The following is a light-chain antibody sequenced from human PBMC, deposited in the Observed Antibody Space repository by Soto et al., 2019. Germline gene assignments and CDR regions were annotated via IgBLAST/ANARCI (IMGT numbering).Light chain of an antibody. CDR2: EVD. Sequence: ALTQPASVSGSPGQSITISCTGTSSDVGTYNYVSWYQQYPGKAPKLMIYEVDNRPSGVSNRFSGSKSGNTASLTISGLQADDEADYYCSSFTSGNTWVFGGGTKLTVL. CDR3: SSFTSGNTWV. CDR1: SSDVGTYNY. V-gene: IGLV2-14*01. J-gene: IGLJ3*02.